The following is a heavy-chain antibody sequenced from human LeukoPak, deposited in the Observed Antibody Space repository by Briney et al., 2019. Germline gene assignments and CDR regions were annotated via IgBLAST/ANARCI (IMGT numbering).Heavy chain of an antibody. J-gene: IGHJ6*03. V-gene: IGHV4-30-4*08. D-gene: IGHD5-18*01. CDR1: GGSISSGVYY. CDR2: IYYSGST. CDR3: ARQTRGYSYGYYYYYMDV. Sequence: PSETLSLTCTVSGGSISSGVYYWSWVRQPPGKGLEWIGDIYYSGSTYYNPSLKSRVTISVDTSKNQFSLKLSSVTAADTAVYYCARQTRGYSYGYYYYYMDVWGKGTTVTVSS.